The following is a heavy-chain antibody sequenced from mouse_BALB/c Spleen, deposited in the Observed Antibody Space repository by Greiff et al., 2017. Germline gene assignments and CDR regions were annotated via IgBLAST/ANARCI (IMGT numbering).Heavy chain of an antibody. Sequence: QVQLKQPGAELVKPGASVKLSCKASGYTFTSYWMHWVKQRPGQGLEWIGEINPSNGRTNYNEKFKSKATLTVDKSSSTAYMQLSSLTSEDSAVYYWARGYTYAMDYWGQGTSVTVSS. CDR3: ARGYTYAMDY. CDR2: INPSNGRT. V-gene: IGHV1S81*02. J-gene: IGHJ4*01. CDR1: GYTFTSYW.